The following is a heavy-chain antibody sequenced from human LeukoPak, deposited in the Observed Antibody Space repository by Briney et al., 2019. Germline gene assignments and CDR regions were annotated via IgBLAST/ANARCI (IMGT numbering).Heavy chain of an antibody. J-gene: IGHJ4*02. CDR1: GFTVSSNY. CDR2: IYSGGST. D-gene: IGHD2-2*01. Sequence: GESLRLSCAASGFTVSSNYMSWVRQAPGKGLEWVSVIYSGGSTYYADSVKGRFTISRDNSKNTLYLQMNSLRAEDTAVYYCARSPYPDYFDYWGQGTLVTVSS. V-gene: IGHV3-53*01. CDR3: ARSPYPDYFDY.